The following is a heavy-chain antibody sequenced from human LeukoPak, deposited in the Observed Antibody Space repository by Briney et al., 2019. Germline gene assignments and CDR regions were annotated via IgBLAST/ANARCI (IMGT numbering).Heavy chain of an antibody. CDR2: IGQDGSEK. CDR3: ATVRGYDSRDLDY. D-gene: IGHD5-12*01. J-gene: IGHJ4*02. V-gene: IGHV3-7*01. Sequence: GGSLRLSCAASGFTFSSYWMNWVRQAPGKGLEWVANIGQDGSEKHYVDSVKGRFTISRDNAKNSVYLQMSSLRAEDTAVYYCATVRGYDSRDLDYWGQGTLVTVSS. CDR1: GFTFSSYW.